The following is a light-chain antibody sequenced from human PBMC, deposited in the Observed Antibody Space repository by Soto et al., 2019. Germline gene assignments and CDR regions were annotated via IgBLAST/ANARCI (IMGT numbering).Light chain of an antibody. V-gene: IGKV1-33*01. CDR2: DAS. Sequence: DIQMTQSPSSLSASVGDRVTITCQASQDISNYLNWYQQKPGKAPKLLIYDASFLEIGVTSRFSGSGSGTDFTFTISSLQPEDIATYFCHQYDNLPLTFGGGTKVEIK. J-gene: IGKJ4*01. CDR1: QDISNY. CDR3: HQYDNLPLT.